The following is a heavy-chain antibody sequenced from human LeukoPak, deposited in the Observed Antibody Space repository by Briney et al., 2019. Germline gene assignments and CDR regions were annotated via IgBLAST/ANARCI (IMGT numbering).Heavy chain of an antibody. V-gene: IGHV3-33*01. CDR3: VRDPSNSGWAFDY. CDR1: GFTFSTYA. Sequence: GRSLRLSCAASGFTFSTYAMHWVRQAPGKGLEWVAMIWYNGKNKHYADSVKGRFTISRDNSKNTLDLQMNSLRADDTAVCYCVRDPSNSGWAFDYWGQGTLVTVSS. D-gene: IGHD6-19*01. CDR2: IWYNGKNK. J-gene: IGHJ4*02.